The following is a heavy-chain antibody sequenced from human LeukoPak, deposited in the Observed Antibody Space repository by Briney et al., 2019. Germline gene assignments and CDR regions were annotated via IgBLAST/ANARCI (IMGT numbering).Heavy chain of an antibody. Sequence: GGSLRLSCAASGFTFSSYEMNWVRQAPGKGLEWVSYISSSGSTIYYADSVKGRFTISRDNSKNTLYLQMNSLRAEDTAVYYCAKGRVRGVINSYYFDYWGQGTLVTVSS. D-gene: IGHD3-10*01. V-gene: IGHV3-48*03. CDR3: AKGRVRGVINSYYFDY. J-gene: IGHJ4*02. CDR1: GFTFSSYE. CDR2: ISSSGSTI.